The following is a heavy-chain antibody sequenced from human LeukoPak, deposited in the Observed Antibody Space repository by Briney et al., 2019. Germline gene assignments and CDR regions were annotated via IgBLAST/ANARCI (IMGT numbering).Heavy chain of an antibody. CDR1: GYIFSNFG. D-gene: IGHD2-15*01. CDR3: ARDLETVGNGYWYLEF. V-gene: IGHV1-18*01. Sequence: GASVKVSCRASGYIFSNFGISWVRQAPGQGPEWMGWINPHTSKTNYAQKFQGRVTLTADTSTNTAYMELRSLRSDDTAVYFCARDLETVGNGYWYLEFWGRGTLVTVSS. J-gene: IGHJ2*01. CDR2: INPHTSKT.